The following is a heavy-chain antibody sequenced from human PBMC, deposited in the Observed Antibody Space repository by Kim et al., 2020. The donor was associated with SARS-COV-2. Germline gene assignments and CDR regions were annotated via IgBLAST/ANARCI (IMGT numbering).Heavy chain of an antibody. J-gene: IGHJ6*03. CDR2: IYYSGST. Sequence: SETLSLTCTVSGGSISSYYWSWIRQPPGKGLEWIGYIYYSGSTNYNPSLKSRVTISVDTSKNQFSLKLSSVTAADTAVYYCARGGEFPYYYYMDVWGKGTTVTVSS. CDR3: ARGGEFPYYYYMDV. D-gene: IGHD3-16*01. CDR1: GGSISSYY. V-gene: IGHV4-59*01.